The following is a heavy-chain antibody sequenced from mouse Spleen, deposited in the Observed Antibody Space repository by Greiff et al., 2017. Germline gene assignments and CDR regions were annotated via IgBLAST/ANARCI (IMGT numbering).Heavy chain of an antibody. CDR2: INYDGSST. J-gene: IGHJ2*01. CDR3: ARGPAGTYYFDY. D-gene: IGHD4-1*01. Sequence: DVQLVESEGGLVQPGSSMKLSCTASGFTFSDYYMAWVRQVPEKGLEWVANINYDGSSTYYLDSLKSRFIISRDNAKNILYLQMSSLKSEDTATYYCARGPAGTYYFDYWGQGTTLTVSS. V-gene: IGHV5-16*01. CDR1: GFTFSDYY.